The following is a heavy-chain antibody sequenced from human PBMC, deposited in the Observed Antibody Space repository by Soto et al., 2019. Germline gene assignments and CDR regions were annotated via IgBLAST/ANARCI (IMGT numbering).Heavy chain of an antibody. D-gene: IGHD4-17*01. J-gene: IGHJ4*02. CDR1: WFTVTNNY. CDR2: IYSGGST. V-gene: IGHV3-53*01. Sequence: GGSLRLSCAASWFTVTNNYMSWIRQAPGKGLECVSVIYSGGSTYYADSVKGRFAISRDNSKNTLYLQMNSLRAEDTAVYYCANYGDYVDYWGQGTLVTVSS. CDR3: ANYGDYVDY.